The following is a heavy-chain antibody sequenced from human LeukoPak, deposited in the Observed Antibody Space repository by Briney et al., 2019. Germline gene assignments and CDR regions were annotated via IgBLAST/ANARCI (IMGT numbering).Heavy chain of an antibody. CDR2: IYYSGST. J-gene: IGHJ3*02. D-gene: IGHD1-1*01. CDR3: ARENWNDAEAFDI. Sequence: SETLSLTCTVSGGSISSYYWSWIRQPPGKGLEWIGYIYYSGSTNYNPSLKSRVTISVDTSKNQFSLKLSSVTAADTAVYYCARENWNDAEAFDIWGQGTMVTVSS. CDR1: GGSISSYY. V-gene: IGHV4-59*01.